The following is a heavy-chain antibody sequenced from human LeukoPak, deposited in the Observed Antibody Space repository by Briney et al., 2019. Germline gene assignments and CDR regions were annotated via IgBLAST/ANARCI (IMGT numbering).Heavy chain of an antibody. J-gene: IGHJ3*02. V-gene: IGHV1-18*01. Sequence: ASVKVSCKASGYTFTSYGISWVRQAPGQGLEWMGWISAYNGNTNYAQKFQGRVTMTRDTSISTAYMELSRLRSDDTAVYYCARGSFETYYYDSMGNAFDIWGQGTMVTVSS. CDR2: ISAYNGNT. CDR1: GYTFTSYG. D-gene: IGHD3-22*01. CDR3: ARGSFETYYYDSMGNAFDI.